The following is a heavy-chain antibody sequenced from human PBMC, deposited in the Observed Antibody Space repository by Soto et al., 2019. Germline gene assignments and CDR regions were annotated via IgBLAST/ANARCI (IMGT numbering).Heavy chain of an antibody. D-gene: IGHD1-26*01. CDR2: IKQDGSEK. Sequence: EVQLVESGGGLVQPGGSLRLSCAASGFTFSSYWMSWVSQAPGKGLEWVANIKQDGSEKYYVDSVKGRFTISRDNAKNSLYLQMNSLRAEDTAVYYCARDSARGRVGYWGQGTLVTVSS. V-gene: IGHV3-7*01. CDR3: ARDSARGRVGY. CDR1: GFTFSSYW. J-gene: IGHJ4*02.